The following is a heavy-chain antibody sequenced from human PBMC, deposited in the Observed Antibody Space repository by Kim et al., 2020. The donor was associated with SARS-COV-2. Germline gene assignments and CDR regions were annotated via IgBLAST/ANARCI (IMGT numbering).Heavy chain of an antibody. D-gene: IGHD3-3*01. J-gene: IGHJ4*02. Sequence: GGSLRLSCAASGFTFSSYAMSWVRQAPGKGLEWVSAISGSGGRTYYADSVKGRFTISRDNSKNTLYLQMNSLRAEDTAVYYCAKLSGVTIFGVVIPGDFDYWGQGTLVTVSS. V-gene: IGHV3-23*01. CDR2: ISGSGGRT. CDR3: AKLSGVTIFGVVIPGDFDY. CDR1: GFTFSSYA.